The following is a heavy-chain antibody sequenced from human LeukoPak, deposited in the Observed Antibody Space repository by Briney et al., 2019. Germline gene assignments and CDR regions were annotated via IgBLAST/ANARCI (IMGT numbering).Heavy chain of an antibody. CDR2: IYYSGST. D-gene: IGHD4-11*01. Sequence: SETLSLTCSVSGGSISSYYWSWIRQPPGKGLEWIGDIYYSGSTNYNPSLKSRVTISVDTSKNQFSLKLSSVTAADTAVYYCARLGPTTVTTFLDYWGQGTLVTVSS. CDR1: GGSISSYY. CDR3: ARLGPTTVTTFLDY. J-gene: IGHJ4*02. V-gene: IGHV4-59*08.